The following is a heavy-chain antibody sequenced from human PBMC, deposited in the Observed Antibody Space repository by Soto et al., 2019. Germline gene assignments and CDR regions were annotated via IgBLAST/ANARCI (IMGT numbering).Heavy chain of an antibody. CDR3: VRDLNYGLYYFDY. CDR2: MYPTGST. CDR1: GYSISSGCY. D-gene: IGHD3-10*01. Sequence: SETLSLTCSVSGYSISSGCYWGWIRQPPGKRLEWIGSMYPTGSTYYNPSLKSRVTISVDTSKNQFSLKLTSVTAADTAIYYCVRDLNYGLYYFDYWGQGTLVTVSS. V-gene: IGHV4-38-2*02. J-gene: IGHJ4*02.